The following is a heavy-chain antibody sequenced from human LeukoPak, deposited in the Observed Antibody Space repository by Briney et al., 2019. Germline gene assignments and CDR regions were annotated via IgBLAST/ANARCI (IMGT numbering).Heavy chain of an antibody. V-gene: IGHV3-30-3*01. CDR2: ISYDGSNK. J-gene: IGHJ4*02. Sequence: PGGSLRLSCAASGFTFSSYAMHWVRQAPGKGLEWVAVISYDGSNKYYADSVKGRFTISRDNSKNTLYLQMNSLRAEDTAVYYCARDRRIVVVPAAIEYNFDYWGQGTLVTVSS. CDR1: GFTFSSYA. CDR3: ARDRRIVVVPAAIEYNFDY. D-gene: IGHD2-2*02.